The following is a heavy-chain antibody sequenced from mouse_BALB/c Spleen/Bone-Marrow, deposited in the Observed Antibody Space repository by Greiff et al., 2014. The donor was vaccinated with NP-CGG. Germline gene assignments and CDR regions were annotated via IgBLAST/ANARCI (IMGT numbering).Heavy chain of an antibody. D-gene: IGHD5-5*01. Sequence: EVMLVESGAELVKPGASVKLSCTASGFNFKDTYIYWVKQRPEQGLEWVGRIDPANGNTKYDPKFQGKATIAADTSSNTAYLQLSSLTSEDTAVYYCSRGYYDYLFALDYWGHGTSVTVSS. CDR1: GFNFKDTY. V-gene: IGHV14-3*02. CDR2: IDPANGNT. CDR3: SRGYYDYLFALDY. J-gene: IGHJ4*01.